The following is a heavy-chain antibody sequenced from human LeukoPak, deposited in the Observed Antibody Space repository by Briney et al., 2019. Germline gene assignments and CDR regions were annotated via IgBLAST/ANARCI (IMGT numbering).Heavy chain of an antibody. V-gene: IGHV3-23*01. CDR3: AKEYSVRNQFDY. CDR1: GFTFSTYG. CDR2: ISAGGGNT. D-gene: IGHD1-14*01. Sequence: PGGSLRLSCAASGFTFSTYGMNWVRQAPGKGPEWVSAISAGGGNTYYADSVKGRFTISRDNSKNTLFLEMNSLRAEDTAVYYCAKEYSVRNQFDYWGQGTLVAVPS. J-gene: IGHJ4*02.